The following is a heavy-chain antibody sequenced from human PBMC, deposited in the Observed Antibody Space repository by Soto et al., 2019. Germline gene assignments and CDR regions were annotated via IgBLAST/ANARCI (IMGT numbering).Heavy chain of an antibody. D-gene: IGHD6-19*01. CDR2: ISSSSSSI. CDR3: ARELGFDAVARMDV. CDR1: GVTFSSYS. J-gene: IGHJ6*02. Sequence: EVQLEESGGGLVQPGGSLRLSCTASGVTFSSYSMVWVRQAPGKGLEWVSYISSSSSSIYYADSVKGRFTTSRDNAKNSTYLHMNSLRVEDTGVYYCARELGFDAVARMDVWGQGTTVTVSS. V-gene: IGHV3-48*01.